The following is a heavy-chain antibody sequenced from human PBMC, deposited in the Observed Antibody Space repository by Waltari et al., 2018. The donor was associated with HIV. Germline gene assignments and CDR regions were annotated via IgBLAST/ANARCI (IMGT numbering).Heavy chain of an antibody. CDR1: GFVLTDFG. J-gene: IGHJ4*02. CDR3: VKENKYPEEYYPFDS. Sequence: QVHLVESGGGVVQPGRSLRISCAASGFVLTDFGMHWVRQSPGQRLELVAFYAYDGSPKDYEDSVKGRFSVSRNTSTNTFFLQMTSLRPEDTAIYYCVKENKYPEEYYPFDSWGQGTLVTVSS. V-gene: IGHV3-30*18. D-gene: IGHD1-26*01. CDR2: YAYDGSPK.